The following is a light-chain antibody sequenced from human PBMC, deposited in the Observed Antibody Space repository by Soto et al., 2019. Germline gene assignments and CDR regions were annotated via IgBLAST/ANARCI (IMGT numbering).Light chain of an antibody. CDR2: LNSDGSY. CDR1: SGHSSYA. V-gene: IGLV4-69*02. J-gene: IGLJ2*01. CDR3: QTWGTGIRI. Sequence: QSVLTQSPSASASLGASVKLTCTLSSGHSSYAIAWHQQQPEKGPRFLMKLNSDGSYTKGDGIPDRFSGSSSGAERYLTISSLQFEDEADYYCQTWGTGIRIFGGGTKVTVL.